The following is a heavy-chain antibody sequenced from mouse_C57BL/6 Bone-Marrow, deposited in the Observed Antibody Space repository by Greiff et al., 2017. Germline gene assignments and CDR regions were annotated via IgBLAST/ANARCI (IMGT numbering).Heavy chain of an antibody. CDR1: GFTFSSYT. CDR2: ISGGGGNT. CDR3: ARQRAY. J-gene: IGHJ3*01. V-gene: IGHV5-9*01. Sequence: DVMLVESGGGLVKPGGSLKLSCAASGFTFSSYTMSWVRQTPEKRLEWVATISGGGGNTYYPDSVKGRFTISSDNAKNTLYLQMSSLRSEDTALDYCARQRAYWGQGTLVTVSA.